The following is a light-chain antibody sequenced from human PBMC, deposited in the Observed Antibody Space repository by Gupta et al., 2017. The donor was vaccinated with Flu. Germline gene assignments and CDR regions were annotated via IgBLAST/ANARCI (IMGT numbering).Light chain of an antibody. V-gene: IGLV2-14*01. CDR1: SSDIGYSNY. J-gene: IGLJ1*01. CDR3: SSYTRLTTLI. CDR2: DVS. Sequence: QSALTQPASVSGSPGLSITISCTGTSSDIGYSNYVSWYQQHPGQAPKLMIYDVSERPPGVSSRFSGSKSGNTASLTISGLQAEDDADYYCSSYTRLTTLIFGTGTRVTVL.